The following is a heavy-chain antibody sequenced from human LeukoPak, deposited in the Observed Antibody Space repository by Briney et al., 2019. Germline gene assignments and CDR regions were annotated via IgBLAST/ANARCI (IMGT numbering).Heavy chain of an antibody. Sequence: SGTLSLTCTVSGGSISSSIYYWNWIRQPPGKGLEWIGSNYYSGSTYYNPSLKSRVTISVDTSKNQFSLRLSSVTAADTAVYYCARDRYYDILTGYFGVDAFDSXXXXXXXTVSX. CDR1: GGSISSSIYY. J-gene: IGHJ3*02. D-gene: IGHD3-9*01. CDR3: ARDRYYDILTGYFGVDAFDS. CDR2: NYYSGST. V-gene: IGHV4-39*07.